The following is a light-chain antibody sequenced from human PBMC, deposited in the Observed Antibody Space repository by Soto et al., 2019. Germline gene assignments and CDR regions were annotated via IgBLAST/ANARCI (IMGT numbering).Light chain of an antibody. CDR3: SSFAGGGNPVL. CDR1: SSDVGGYNY. V-gene: IGLV2-8*01. J-gene: IGLJ2*01. Sequence: QSVLTQPPSASGSLGQSVTISCTGTSSDVGGYNYVSWHQQHPGKAPKVMIYEVTKRPSGVPDRFSGSKSGNTASLTVSGLQAEDEADYYCSSFAGGGNPVLLGGGTQLTVL. CDR2: EVT.